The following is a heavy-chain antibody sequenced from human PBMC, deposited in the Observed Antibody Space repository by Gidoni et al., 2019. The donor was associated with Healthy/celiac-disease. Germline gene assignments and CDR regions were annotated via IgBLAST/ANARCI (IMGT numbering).Heavy chain of an antibody. D-gene: IGHD2-2*01. CDR2: ISSSSSYI. V-gene: IGHV3-21*01. CDR1: GFTLSSYS. CDR3: ARDQYCSSTSCYDNYYYYGMDV. J-gene: IGHJ6*02. Sequence: EVQLVESGGGLVQPGGSLRLSCAASGFTLSSYSMHWVRQAPGKGLEWVSSISSSSSYIYYADSVKGRFTISRDNAKNSLYLQMNSLRAEDTAVYYCARDQYCSSTSCYDNYYYYGMDVWGQGTTVTVSS.